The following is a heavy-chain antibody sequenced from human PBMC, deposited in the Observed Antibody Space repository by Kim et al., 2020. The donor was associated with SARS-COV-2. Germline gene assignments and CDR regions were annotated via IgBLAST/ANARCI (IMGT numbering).Heavy chain of an antibody. CDR1: GGSISSSSYY. V-gene: IGHV4-39*07. D-gene: IGHD3-22*01. CDR2: IYYSGST. Sequence: SETLSLTCTVSGGSISSSSYYWGWIRQPPGKGLEWIGSIYYSGSTYYNPSLKSRVTISVDTSKNQFSLKLSSVTAADTAVYYCAGDPGDYYDSRLFDYWGQGSLVTVSP. CDR3: AGDPGDYYDSRLFDY. J-gene: IGHJ4*02.